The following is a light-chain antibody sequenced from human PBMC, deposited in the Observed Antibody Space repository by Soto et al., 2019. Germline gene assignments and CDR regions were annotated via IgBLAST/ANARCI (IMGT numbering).Light chain of an antibody. CDR3: QSYDSTLSSYV. CDR1: SSNIGAVYN. J-gene: IGLJ1*01. V-gene: IGLV1-40*01. CDR2: GNT. Sequence: QPVLTQPPSVSGAPGQRVTISCTGSSSNIGAVYNVHWYQLLPGTAPKLLIYGNTNRPSGVPDRFSGSKSGTSASLAITDLQADDEADYYCQSYDSTLSSYVFGAGTKLTVL.